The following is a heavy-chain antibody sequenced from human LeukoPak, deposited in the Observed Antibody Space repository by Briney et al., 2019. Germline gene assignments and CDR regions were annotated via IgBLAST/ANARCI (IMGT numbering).Heavy chain of an antibody. CDR2: ISYDGSNK. Sequence: GGSLRLSCAASGFTFSSYAMHWVRQAPGKGLEWVAVISYDGSNKYYADSVKGRFPISRDNSKNTLYLQMNSLRAEDTAVYYCARDQGFLVPRDYFDYWGQGTLVTVSS. D-gene: IGHD3-3*01. J-gene: IGHJ4*02. CDR3: ARDQGFLVPRDYFDY. CDR1: GFTFSSYA. V-gene: IGHV3-30-3*01.